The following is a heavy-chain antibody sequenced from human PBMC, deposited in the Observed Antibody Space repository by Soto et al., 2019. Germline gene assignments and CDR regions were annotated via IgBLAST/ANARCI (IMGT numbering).Heavy chain of an antibody. CDR1: GFTFSSYA. Sequence: PGGSLRLSCAASGFTFSSYAMHWVRQAPGKGLEWVAVISYDGSNKYYADSVKGRFTISRDNSKNTLYLQMNSLRAEDTAVYYCAREFLEPEPFDYWGQGTLVTVSS. D-gene: IGHD1-1*01. CDR3: AREFLEPEPFDY. CDR2: ISYDGSNK. V-gene: IGHV3-30-3*01. J-gene: IGHJ4*02.